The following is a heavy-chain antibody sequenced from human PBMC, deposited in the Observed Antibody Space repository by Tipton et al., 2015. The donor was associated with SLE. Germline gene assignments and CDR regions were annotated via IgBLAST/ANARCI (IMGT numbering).Heavy chain of an antibody. D-gene: IGHD7-27*01. CDR1: GGSISSYY. V-gene: IGHV4-59*01. J-gene: IGHJ6*02. CDR2: IYYSGST. CDR3: ARETTGDTYYYYGMDV. Sequence: LRLSCTVSGGSISSYYWSWIRQPPGKGLEWIGYIYYSGSTNYNPSLKSRVTISVDTSKNQFSLNLSSMTAADTAVYYFARETTGDTYYYYGMDVWGQGTTVTVSS.